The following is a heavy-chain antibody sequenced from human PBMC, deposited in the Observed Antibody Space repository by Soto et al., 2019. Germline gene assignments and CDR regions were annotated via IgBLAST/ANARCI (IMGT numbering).Heavy chain of an antibody. CDR2: ISAYNGNT. J-gene: IGHJ5*02. CDR3: ARAVVDYYGSGSYYNWFDP. CDR1: GYTFTSYG. Sequence: QVQLGQSGAEVKKPGASVKVSCKASGYTFTSYGISWVRQAPGQGLEWMGWISAYNGNTNYAQKLQGRVTMTTDTSTSTAYMALRSLRSDDTAVYYCARAVVDYYGSGSYYNWFDPWGQGTLVTVSS. V-gene: IGHV1-18*01. D-gene: IGHD3-10*01.